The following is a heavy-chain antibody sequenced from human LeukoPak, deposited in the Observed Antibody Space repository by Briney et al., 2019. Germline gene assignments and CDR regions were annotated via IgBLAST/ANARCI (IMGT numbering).Heavy chain of an antibody. Sequence: GGSLRLSCAASGFTFSSYGMHWVRQAPGKGLEWVAFIRYDGSNKYYADSVKGRFTISRDNSKNTLYLQMNSLRAEDTAVYYCARSDCSSTSCSDAFDIWGQGTMVTVSS. J-gene: IGHJ3*02. CDR3: ARSDCSSTSCSDAFDI. CDR1: GFTFSSYG. D-gene: IGHD2-2*01. CDR2: IRYDGSNK. V-gene: IGHV3-30*02.